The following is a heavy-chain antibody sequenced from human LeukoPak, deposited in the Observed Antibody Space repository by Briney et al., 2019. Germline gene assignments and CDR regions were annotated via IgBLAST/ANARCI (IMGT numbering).Heavy chain of an antibody. CDR3: ARGIIRDIVDWYYFDY. J-gene: IGHJ4*02. Sequence: GGSLRLSCAASGFTFSDYYMSWIRQAPGKGLEWVSYISSSGSTIYYADSVKGRFTISRDNAKNSLYLQMNSLRAEDTAVYYCARGIIRDIVDWYYFDYWGQGTLVTVSS. D-gene: IGHD2-15*01. CDR1: GFTFSDYY. V-gene: IGHV3-11*04. CDR2: ISSSGSTI.